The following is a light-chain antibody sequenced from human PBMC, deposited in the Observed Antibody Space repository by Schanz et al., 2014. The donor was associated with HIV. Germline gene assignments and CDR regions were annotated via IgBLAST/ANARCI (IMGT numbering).Light chain of an antibody. CDR2: AAS. Sequence: EIVLTQSPGTLSLSPGERATLSCRASQSINNNYLTWYQQTPGQAPRLLIYAASSRATDIPGRFSGSGSGTDFTLTISGLEPGDFAVYYCQHFGRPPYTFGQGTRLEI. V-gene: IGKV3-20*01. J-gene: IGKJ2*01. CDR1: QSINNNY. CDR3: QHFGRPPYT.